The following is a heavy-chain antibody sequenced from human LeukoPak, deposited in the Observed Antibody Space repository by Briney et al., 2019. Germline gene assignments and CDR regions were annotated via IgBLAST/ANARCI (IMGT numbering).Heavy chain of an antibody. J-gene: IGHJ4*02. V-gene: IGHV3-21*06. CDR1: GFTFSSYS. Sequence: GGSLRLSCAASGFTFSSYSMNWVRQAPGKGLEWVSSISSSGSYIYYADSVKGRFTISRDNVKNSLYLQMNSLRAEDTAVYYCARDSSGWYVGYWGQGTLVTVSS. D-gene: IGHD6-19*01. CDR2: ISSSGSYI. CDR3: ARDSSGWYVGY.